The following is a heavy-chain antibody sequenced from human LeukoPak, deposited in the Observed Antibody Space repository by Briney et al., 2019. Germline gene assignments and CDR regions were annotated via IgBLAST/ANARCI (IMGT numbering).Heavy chain of an antibody. CDR2: IWYDGSDK. V-gene: IGHV3-33*01. J-gene: IGHJ4*02. CDR3: ARDIASRRIDY. D-gene: IGHD6-6*01. CDR1: GFTFRNHG. Sequence: GGSLRLFCAASGFTFRNHGMHWVRQAPGKGLEWVAVIWYDGSDKFFGDSVKGRFTISRDNAKNTLYLQMNSLRAEDTAVYYCARDIASRRIDYWGQGTLVTVSS.